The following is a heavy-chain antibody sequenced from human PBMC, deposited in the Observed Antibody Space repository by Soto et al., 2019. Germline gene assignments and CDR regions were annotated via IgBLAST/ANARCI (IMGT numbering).Heavy chain of an antibody. CDR2: LRGGGGST. V-gene: IGHV3-23*01. CDR1: GFPFRSHA. D-gene: IGHD3-3*01. J-gene: IGHJ3*02. Sequence: VVSLIRSYSDSGFPFRSHAVRCFRQVPWQGQEWGAALRGGGGSTLYADSVKGRFTISRDNSKNTLYLQMNSLRAEDTAVYYCTTTITIFWPDAFDIWGQGTMVTVSS. CDR3: TTTITIFWPDAFDI.